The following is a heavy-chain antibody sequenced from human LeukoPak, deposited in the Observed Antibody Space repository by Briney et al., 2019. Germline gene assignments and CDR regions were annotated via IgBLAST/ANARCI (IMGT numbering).Heavy chain of an antibody. CDR3: ARSCDGDCYSDY. Sequence: NPEGSLRLSCAASGFTFSNYSMNWVRQAPGKGLEWVSSIGSTSHFRYYADSLKGRVTISRDNAKNSLYLQMSSLRVEDTAVYYCARSCDGDCYSDYWGQGTLVTVSS. CDR1: GFTFSNYS. D-gene: IGHD2-21*02. J-gene: IGHJ4*02. V-gene: IGHV3-21*01. CDR2: IGSTSHFR.